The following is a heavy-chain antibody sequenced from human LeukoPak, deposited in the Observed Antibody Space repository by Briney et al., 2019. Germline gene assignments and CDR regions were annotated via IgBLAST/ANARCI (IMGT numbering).Heavy chain of an antibody. CDR2: IYYSGST. CDR1: GGSISSYY. Sequence: SETLSLTCTVSGGSISSYYWSWVRQPPGKGLEWIGYIYYSGSTNYNPSLKSRVTISVDTSKNQFSLKLSSVTAADTAVYYCARTTEGYCRGRSCYSYYYYMDVWGKGTTVTVSS. J-gene: IGHJ6*03. V-gene: IGHV4-59*01. D-gene: IGHD2-15*01. CDR3: ARTTEGYCRGRSCYSYYYYMDV.